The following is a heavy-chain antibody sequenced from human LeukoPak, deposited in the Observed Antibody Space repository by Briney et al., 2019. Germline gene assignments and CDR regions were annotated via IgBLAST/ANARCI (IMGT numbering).Heavy chain of an antibody. CDR1: GGSFSGYY. D-gene: IGHD3-10*01. J-gene: IGHJ5*02. CDR2: IYTSGST. CDR3: ARDRLWFGELLWGFDP. Sequence: PSETLSLTCAVYGGSFSGYYWSWIRQPAGKGLEWIGRIYTSGSTNYNPSLKSRVTMSVDTSKNQFSLKLSSVTAADTAVYYCARDRLWFGELLWGFDPWGQGTLVTVSS. V-gene: IGHV4-4*07.